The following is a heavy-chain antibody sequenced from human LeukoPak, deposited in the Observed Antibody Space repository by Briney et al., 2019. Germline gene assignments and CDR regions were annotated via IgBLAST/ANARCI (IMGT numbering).Heavy chain of an antibody. J-gene: IGHJ6*03. V-gene: IGHV4-4*09. CDR1: GGSISSYY. CDR2: IYTSGST. Sequence: SETLSLTCTVSGGSISSYYWSWIRQPPGKGLEWIGYIYTSGSTNYNPSLKSRVTISVDTSKNQFSLKLSSVTAADTAVHYCARLSYYYYYMDVWGKGTTVTVSS. CDR3: ARLSYYYYYMDV.